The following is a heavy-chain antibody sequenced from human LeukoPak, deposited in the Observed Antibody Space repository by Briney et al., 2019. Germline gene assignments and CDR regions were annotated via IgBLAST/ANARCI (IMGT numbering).Heavy chain of an antibody. Sequence: GESLKISCKGSGYSFTSYWIGWVRQMPGKGLEWMGIIYPGDSDTRYSPSFQGQVTISADKSISTAYLRWSSLKASDTAMYYCARTKPYSSSSVDAFDIWGQGTMVTVSS. CDR3: ARTKPYSSSSVDAFDI. CDR1: GYSFTSYW. D-gene: IGHD6-6*01. V-gene: IGHV5-51*01. CDR2: IYPGDSDT. J-gene: IGHJ3*02.